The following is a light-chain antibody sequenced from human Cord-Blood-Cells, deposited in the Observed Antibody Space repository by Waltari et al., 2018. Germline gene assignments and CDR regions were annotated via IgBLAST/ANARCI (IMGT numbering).Light chain of an antibody. V-gene: IGKV4-1*01. CDR1: QSVLYSSNNKHY. CDR2: WAS. J-gene: IGKJ4*01. CDR3: QQYYSTPLT. Sequence: DIVMTQSPDSLAVSLGERATINCKSRQSVLYSSNNKHYLAWYQQKPGQPPELLIYWASTRESGVPDRFSGSGSGTDFTLTISSLQAEDVAVYYCQQYYSTPLTFGGGTKVEIK.